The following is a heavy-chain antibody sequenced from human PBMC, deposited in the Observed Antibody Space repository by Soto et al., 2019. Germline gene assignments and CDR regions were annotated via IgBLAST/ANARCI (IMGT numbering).Heavy chain of an antibody. CDR1: GFTFSSYA. Sequence: QVQLVASGGGVVQPGRSLRLSCAASGFTFSSYAMHWVRQAPGKGLEWVAVISYDGGNKYYADSVKGRFTISRDNSKNTLYLQMNSLRAEDTAVYYCASAGGRDIKRPWSLVDYWGQGTLVTVSS. D-gene: IGHD2-8*02. V-gene: IGHV3-30-3*01. CDR3: ASAGGRDIKRPWSLVDY. CDR2: ISYDGGNK. J-gene: IGHJ4*02.